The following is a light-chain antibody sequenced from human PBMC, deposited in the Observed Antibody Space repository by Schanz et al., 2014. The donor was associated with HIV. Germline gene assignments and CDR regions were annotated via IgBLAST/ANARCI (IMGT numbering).Light chain of an antibody. CDR2: NSY. J-gene: IGLJ3*02. CDR3: AGWDDSLKGWV. V-gene: IGLV1-44*01. CDR1: RSNIGSNA. Sequence: QSVLTQPPSASGTPGQRVTISCSVSRSNIGSNAVNWFHPLPGTAPKLLIYNSYHRPSGVPDRFSGSGSGTSASLAISGLQSDDEGDYYCAGWDDSLKGWVFGGGTKLTVL.